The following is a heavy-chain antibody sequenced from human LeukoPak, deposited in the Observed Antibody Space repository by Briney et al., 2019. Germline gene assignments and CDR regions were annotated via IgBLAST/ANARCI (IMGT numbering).Heavy chain of an antibody. V-gene: IGHV4-59*02. D-gene: IGHD3-10*01. J-gene: IGHJ5*02. CDR1: GVSVSSYY. CDR2: IFYMGET. CDR3: ARGLGSYYSNWFDP. Sequence: SETPSLTCTVSGVSVSSYYWSWIRQPPGKGLEWIGYIFYMGETDYNPSLKRRVTISVDTSKNQFSLKLSSVTAADTAVYYCARGLGSYYSNWFDPWGQGTLVTVSS.